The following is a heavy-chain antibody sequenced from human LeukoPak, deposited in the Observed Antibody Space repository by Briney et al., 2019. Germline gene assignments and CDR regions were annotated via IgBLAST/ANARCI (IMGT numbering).Heavy chain of an antibody. J-gene: IGHJ4*02. Sequence: ASETLFLTCTLSGGSISTYYWSWIRQPPGKGLEWIGYIYHSGSTNYNPSLKSRVTISVDTSKNQFSLKLSSVTAADTAVYYCARGGGYASPIGYWGQGALVTVSS. D-gene: IGHD5-12*01. CDR2: IYHSGST. CDR3: ARGGGYASPIGY. CDR1: GGSISTYY. V-gene: IGHV4-59*01.